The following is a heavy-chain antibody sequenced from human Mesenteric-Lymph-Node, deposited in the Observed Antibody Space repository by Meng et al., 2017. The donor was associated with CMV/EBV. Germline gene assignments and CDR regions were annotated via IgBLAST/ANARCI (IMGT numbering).Heavy chain of an antibody. CDR3: ARVGDSGSYLDDD. J-gene: IGHJ4*02. CDR1: GGSISNNNG. CDR2: IYHGGSN. Sequence: VSGGSISNNNGWGWVRQPPGKGLKGSREIYHGGSNNYNPSLKSRVTISVDKSKTQFSLKLTSVTAADMAVYYCARVGDSGSYLDDDWGQGTLVTVSS. V-gene: IGHV4-4*02. D-gene: IGHD3-10*01.